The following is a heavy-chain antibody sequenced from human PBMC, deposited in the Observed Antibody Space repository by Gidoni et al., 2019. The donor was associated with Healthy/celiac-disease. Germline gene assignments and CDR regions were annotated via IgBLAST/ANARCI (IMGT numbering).Heavy chain of an antibody. CDR3: ARDSVVAATEDYYYGMDV. CDR1: GSTFSSYA. V-gene: IGHV3-30*04. J-gene: IGHJ6*02. D-gene: IGHD2-15*01. CDR2: ISYDGSNK. Sequence: QVQLVESGGGVVQPGRSLRLSCAASGSTFSSYAMHWFRQAPGKGLEWVAVISYDGSNKYYADSVKGRFTISRDNSKNTLYLQMNSLRAEDTAVYYCARDSVVAATEDYYYGMDVWGQGTTVTVSS.